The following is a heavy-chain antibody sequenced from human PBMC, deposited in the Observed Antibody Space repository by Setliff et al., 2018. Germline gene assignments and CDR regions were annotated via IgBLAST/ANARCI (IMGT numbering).Heavy chain of an antibody. V-gene: IGHV1-18*01. D-gene: IGHD1-26*01. CDR3: ARASGGNSVEDGFDI. Sequence: ASVKVSCKASDYTFTDYGIYWVRQAPGQGLERMGWISAYNGRTNYAEKFHARVTMTTDTATSTAYMELRSLKSDDTAVYYCARASGGNSVEDGFDIWGQGTMVTVSS. CDR1: DYTFTDYG. CDR2: ISAYNGRT. J-gene: IGHJ3*02.